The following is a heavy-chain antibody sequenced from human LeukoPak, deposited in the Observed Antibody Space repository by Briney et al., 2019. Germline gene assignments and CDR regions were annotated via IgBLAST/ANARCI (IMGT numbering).Heavy chain of an antibody. D-gene: IGHD5-12*01. J-gene: IGHJ4*02. CDR2: IHSSGRT. Sequence: SKTLSLTCTVSGDSSSSYYWSWIRQPPGKTLEWIGYIHSSGRTNYNPSLKSRVTMSVDTSKNQFSLKLSSVTAADTAVYYCVRGGGYLPDYWGQGTLVTVSS. V-gene: IGHV4-59*01. CDR3: VRGGGYLPDY. CDR1: GDSSSSYY.